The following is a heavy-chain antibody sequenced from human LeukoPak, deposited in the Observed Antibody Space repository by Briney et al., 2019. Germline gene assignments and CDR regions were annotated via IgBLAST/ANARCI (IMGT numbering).Heavy chain of an antibody. CDR3: ARARKNDYDFWSDKQYYFDY. CDR2: IYHSGST. V-gene: IGHV4-4*02. Sequence: PSETLSLTCAVPGGSISSSNWWSWVRQPPGKGLEWIGEIYHSGSTNYNPSLKSRVTISVDKSKNQFSLKLSSVTAADTAVYYCARARKNDYDFWSDKQYYFDYWGQGTLVTVSS. D-gene: IGHD3-3*01. CDR1: GGSISSSNW. J-gene: IGHJ4*02.